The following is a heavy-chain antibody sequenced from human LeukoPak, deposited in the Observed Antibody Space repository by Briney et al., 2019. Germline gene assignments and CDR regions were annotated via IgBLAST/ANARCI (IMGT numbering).Heavy chain of an antibody. CDR2: IYYSGST. V-gene: IGHV4-39*01. Sequence: KTSETLSLTCTVSGGSISSSSYYWGWIRQPPGKGLEWIGSIYYSGSTYYNQSPKSRVTISVDTSKNQFSLKLSSVTAADTAVYYCATSYSGSPGNWFDPWGQGTLVTVSS. J-gene: IGHJ5*02. D-gene: IGHD1-26*01. CDR3: ATSYSGSPGNWFDP. CDR1: GGSISSSSYY.